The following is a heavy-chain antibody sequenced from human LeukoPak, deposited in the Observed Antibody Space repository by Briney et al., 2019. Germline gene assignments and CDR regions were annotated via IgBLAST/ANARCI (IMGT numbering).Heavy chain of an antibody. Sequence: PSGTLSLTCAVSGDSISGTNWWSWVRQSPGKGLEWIGEMYHSGSTNYNPSLKSRVTISVDTSKNQFSLKLSSVTAADTAVYYCARVATIFGVVIIGWFDPWGQGTLVTVSS. D-gene: IGHD3-3*01. J-gene: IGHJ5*02. CDR3: ARVATIFGVVIIGWFDP. V-gene: IGHV4-4*02. CDR1: GDSISGTNW. CDR2: MYHSGST.